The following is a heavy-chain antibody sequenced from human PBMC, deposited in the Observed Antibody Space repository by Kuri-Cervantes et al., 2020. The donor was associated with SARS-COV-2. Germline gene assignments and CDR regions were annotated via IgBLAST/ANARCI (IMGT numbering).Heavy chain of an antibody. Sequence: ASVKVSCKASGYTFTDYYMHWVRQAPGQGLEWMGWINPDSSGTDYAEKFQGRVTMTRDMSISTAYMELSRLRSDDTAVYYCTRALHDFWSGYYSSWYFDLWGRGTLVTVSS. CDR2: INPDSSGT. CDR3: TRALHDFWSGYYSSWYFDL. V-gene: IGHV1-2*02. D-gene: IGHD3-3*01. J-gene: IGHJ2*01. CDR1: GYTFTDYY.